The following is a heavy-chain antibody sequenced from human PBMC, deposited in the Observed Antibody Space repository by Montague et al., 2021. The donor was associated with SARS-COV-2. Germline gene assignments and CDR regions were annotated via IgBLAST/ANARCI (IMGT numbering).Heavy chain of an antibody. CDR3: ARLGDGVVPSPILGVGPYYSYYYMDV. CDR2: IHHGGST. CDR1: GGSFSTYS. D-gene: IGHD3-10*01. Sequence: SETRSLTCAVHGGSFSTYSWNWIRQPPGKGLEWIGVIHHGGSTNYNPSLKSRVTISADTSKNQFSLKLTSVAAADTAVYYCARLGDGVVPSPILGVGPYYSYYYMDVWGKGTTVTVSS. V-gene: IGHV4-34*01. J-gene: IGHJ6*03.